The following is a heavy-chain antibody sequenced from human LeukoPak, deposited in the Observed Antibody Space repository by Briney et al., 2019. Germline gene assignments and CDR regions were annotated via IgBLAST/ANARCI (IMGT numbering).Heavy chain of an antibody. J-gene: IGHJ4*02. Sequence: GGSLRLSCAASGFTFSSYWMPWVRQAPGKGLVGVSRINSDGSSTSYADSVKGRFTISRDNAKNTLYLQMNSLRAEDTAVYYCASSSYSSGWLSHHWGQGTLVTVSS. CDR1: GFTFSSYW. CDR2: INSDGSST. D-gene: IGHD6-19*01. V-gene: IGHV3-74*01. CDR3: ASSSYSSGWLSHH.